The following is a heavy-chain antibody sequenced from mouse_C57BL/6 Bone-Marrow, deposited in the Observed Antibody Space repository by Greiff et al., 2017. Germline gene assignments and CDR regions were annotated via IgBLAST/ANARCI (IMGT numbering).Heavy chain of an antibody. CDR2: ISSGSSTI. V-gene: IGHV5-17*01. Sequence: EVKLVVSGGGLVKPGGSLKLSCAASGFTFSDYGMHWVRQAPEKGLEWVAYISSGSSTIYYADTVKGRFTISRYNAKNTLFLQMTSLRSEDTAMYYCARNYGFAYWGQGTLVTVSA. J-gene: IGHJ3*01. D-gene: IGHD1-1*01. CDR3: ARNYGFAY. CDR1: GFTFSDYG.